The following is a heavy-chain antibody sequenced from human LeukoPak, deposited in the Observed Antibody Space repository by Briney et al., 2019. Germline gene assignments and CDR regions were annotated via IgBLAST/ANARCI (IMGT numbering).Heavy chain of an antibody. CDR3: ARDSVPMIAVVIADPEYFQH. J-gene: IGHJ1*01. D-gene: IGHD3-22*01. V-gene: IGHV7-4-1*02. CDR1: GGTFSSYA. Sequence: ASVKVSCKASGGTFSSYAISWVRQAPGQGLEWMGWINTNTGNPTYAQGFTGRFVFSLDTSVSTAYLQISSLKAEDTAVYYCARDSVPMIAVVIADPEYFQHWGQGTLVTVSS. CDR2: INTNTGNP.